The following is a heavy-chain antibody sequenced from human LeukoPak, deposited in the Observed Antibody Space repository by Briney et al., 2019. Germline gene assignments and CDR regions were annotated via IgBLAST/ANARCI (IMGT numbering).Heavy chain of an antibody. CDR2: ISDRSNYI. CDR1: GFTFSSYN. Sequence: GRSLRLSCAASGFTFSSYNMNWVRQAPGKGLEWVSCISDRSNYIYYADSVKGRFTISRDNAKNSLYLELNSLRAEDTAVYHCVRDSDTYGDHTTRRFDYWGQGTLVTVSS. CDR3: VRDSDTYGDHTTRRFDY. D-gene: IGHD4-17*01. J-gene: IGHJ4*02. V-gene: IGHV3-21*01.